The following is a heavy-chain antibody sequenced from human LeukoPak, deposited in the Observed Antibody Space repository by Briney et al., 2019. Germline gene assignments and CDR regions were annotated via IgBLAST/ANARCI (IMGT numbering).Heavy chain of an antibody. D-gene: IGHD2-21*02. J-gene: IGHJ4*02. CDR1: GFTFSHAW. Sequence: GGSLGLSCAASGFTFSHAWMSWVRQVPGKGLEWVGRIKSKIDGGTTDYAAPVKGRFTISREDSKNTLYLQMNSLETEDTAVYYCTIVRGYCGGDCYSWGQGTLVTVSS. V-gene: IGHV3-15*01. CDR3: TIVRGYCGGDCYS. CDR2: IKSKIDGGTT.